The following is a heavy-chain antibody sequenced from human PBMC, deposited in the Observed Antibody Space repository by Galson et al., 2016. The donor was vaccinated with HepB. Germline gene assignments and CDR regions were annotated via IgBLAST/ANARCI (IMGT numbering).Heavy chain of an antibody. J-gene: IGHJ3*02. Sequence: SLRLSCAGSGFTFSGFCMNWVRQAPGKGLEWVSSISRSSNYIDYADSVKGRFTVSRDNAKNSLYLQMNSLRAEDTAVYYCARETTVDAFDIWGQGTMVTVSS. D-gene: IGHD1-1*01. CDR2: ISRSSNYI. CDR3: ARETTVDAFDI. V-gene: IGHV3-21*01. CDR1: GFTFSGFC.